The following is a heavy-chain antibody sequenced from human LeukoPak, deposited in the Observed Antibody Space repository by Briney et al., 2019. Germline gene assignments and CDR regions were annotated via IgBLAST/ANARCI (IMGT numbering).Heavy chain of an antibody. J-gene: IGHJ5*02. D-gene: IGHD3-10*01. CDR1: EFILSSYS. Sequence: GGSLRLSCVASEFILSSYSMNWVRQAPGKGLEWVSYISSSSSTIYYADSVKGRFTISRDNSKNSLYLQMNSLRAEDTAVYYCARAVTYYYDSVTYDWFDPWGQGTLVTVSS. V-gene: IGHV3-48*01. CDR3: ARAVTYYYDSVTYDWFDP. CDR2: ISSSSSTI.